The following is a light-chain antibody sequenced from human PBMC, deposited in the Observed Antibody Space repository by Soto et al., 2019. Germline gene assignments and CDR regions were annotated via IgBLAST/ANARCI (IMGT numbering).Light chain of an antibody. CDR1: QSVLYSSNNKND. J-gene: IGKJ1*01. V-gene: IGKV4-1*01. CDR2: WAS. CDR3: QQYYSSPTT. Sequence: DIVMTQSPDSLAVSLGERATINCKSSQSVLYSSNNKNDLAWYEQKPGQPPKLLFYWASTRESGVPDRFSGRGSGTDFTLTISSLQAEDVAVYSCQQYYSSPTTFGQGTRVEIK.